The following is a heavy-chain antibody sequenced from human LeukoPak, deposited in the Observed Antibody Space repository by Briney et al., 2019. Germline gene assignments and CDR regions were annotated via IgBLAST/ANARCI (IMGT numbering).Heavy chain of an antibody. CDR3: ARVSARYPDYYYYYYMDV. D-gene: IGHD6-6*01. Sequence: PSQTLSLTCTVSGGSISSGGYYWSWIRQHPGKGLEWIGYICYSGSTYYNPSLKSRVTKSVDTSKNQFSLKLSSVTAADTAVYYCARVSARYPDYYYYYYMDVWGKGTTVTVSS. V-gene: IGHV4-31*03. CDR2: ICYSGST. J-gene: IGHJ6*03. CDR1: GGSISSGGYY.